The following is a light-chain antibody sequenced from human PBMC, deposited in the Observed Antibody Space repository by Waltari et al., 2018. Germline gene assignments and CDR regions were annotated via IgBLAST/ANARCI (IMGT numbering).Light chain of an antibody. CDR1: SSNIGAGSA. CDR2: GSV. J-gene: IGLJ2*01. Sequence: QSVLTQPPSVSGAPGQRVTISCTGRSSNIGAGSAVPWYQQLPGTAPKLLIYGSVNRPSGVPDRFSGSKSGTSASLAITGLQAEDEADYYCQSHDSSLSVVIFGGGTKLTVL. CDR3: QSHDSSLSVVI. V-gene: IGLV1-40*01.